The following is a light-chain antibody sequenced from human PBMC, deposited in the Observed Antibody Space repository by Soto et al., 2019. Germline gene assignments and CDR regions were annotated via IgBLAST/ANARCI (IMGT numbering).Light chain of an antibody. Sequence: DIQMTQSPSSLSASVGDRVTITCRASQSISNYLNWYQQKPGKAPKLLIYAASSLQSEVPSRFSGIGSGTDFTLTISSLQPEDFAIYYCQQSYSTLYTFGQGTKLETK. CDR1: QSISNY. CDR3: QQSYSTLYT. J-gene: IGKJ2*01. V-gene: IGKV1-39*01. CDR2: AAS.